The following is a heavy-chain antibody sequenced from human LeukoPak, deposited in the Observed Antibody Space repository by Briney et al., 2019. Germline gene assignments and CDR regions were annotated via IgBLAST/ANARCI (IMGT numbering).Heavy chain of an antibody. CDR3: AKEDTRQSYFDY. J-gene: IGHJ4*02. D-gene: IGHD2-15*01. CDR1: GFTFSSYS. V-gene: IGHV3-21*01. CDR2: ISSSSSYI. Sequence: PGGSLRLSCAASGFTFSSYSMNWVRQAPGKGLEWVSSISSSSSYIFYADSVKGRFTISRDYAKNSLYLQMNSLRAEDTAVYYCAKEDTRQSYFDYWGQGTLVTVSS.